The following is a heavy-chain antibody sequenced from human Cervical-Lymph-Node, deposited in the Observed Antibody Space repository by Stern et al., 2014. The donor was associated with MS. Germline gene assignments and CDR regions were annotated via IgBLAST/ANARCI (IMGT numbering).Heavy chain of an antibody. Sequence: QVQLVESGAEVKKPGASVKVSCKVSGYTLTELSMHWVRQAPGKGLEWLGGFDPEDGGTIYAQQFQGRVTMTEDTSTDTAYMELSSLRSEDTAVYYCATDRDDFRSGYSAPTKGYGLDVWGQGTTVTVTS. CDR2: FDPEDGGT. CDR3: ATDRDDFRSGYSAPTKGYGLDV. D-gene: IGHD3-3*01. J-gene: IGHJ6*02. V-gene: IGHV1-24*01. CDR1: GYTLTELS.